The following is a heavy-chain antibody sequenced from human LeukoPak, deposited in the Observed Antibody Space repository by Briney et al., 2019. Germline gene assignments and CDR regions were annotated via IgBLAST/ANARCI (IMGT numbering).Heavy chain of an antibody. V-gene: IGHV1-2*02. CDR1: GYTFTGYY. Sequence: GASVKVSCKASGYTFTGYYMHWVRQAPGQGLEWMGWINPNSGGTNYAQKFQGRVTMTRDTSISTAYMELSRLRSDDTAVYYCARGSYYDSSCYYKKKENFQAWGPGTPVTGSS. CDR3: ARGSYYDSSCYYKKKENFQA. D-gene: IGHD3-22*01. J-gene: IGHJ4*03. CDR2: INPNSGGT.